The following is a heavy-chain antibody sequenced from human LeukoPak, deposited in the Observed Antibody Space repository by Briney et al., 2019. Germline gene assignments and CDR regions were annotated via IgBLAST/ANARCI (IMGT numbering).Heavy chain of an antibody. J-gene: IGHJ5*02. CDR2: ISSSSSYI. CDR1: GLTFSSYN. V-gene: IGHV3-21*01. Sequence: GGSLRLSCAASGLTFSSYNMNWVRQAPGKGLEWVSSISSSSSYIYYADSMKGRFTISRDNAKSSVYLQMNSLRAEDTAVYYCAGGYSSSWYTFDPWGQGTLVTVSS. CDR3: AGGYSSSWYTFDP. D-gene: IGHD6-13*01.